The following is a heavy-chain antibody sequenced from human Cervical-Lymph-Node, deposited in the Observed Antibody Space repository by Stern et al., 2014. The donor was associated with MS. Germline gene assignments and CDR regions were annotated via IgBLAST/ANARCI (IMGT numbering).Heavy chain of an antibody. D-gene: IGHD3-16*01. CDR1: GGSISSVNC. V-gene: IGHV4-4*02. CDR3: ARDIGMIPDY. CDR2: ICHNGRA. Sequence: QLQLQESGPGLVKPSGTLSLTCAVSGGSISSVNCWSWVRQPPGKGLVWIGEICHNGRANYNPSLKSRVTVSVDKSKTQFSPNQSPVTAADTAVYYCARDIGMIPDYWGQGTLVSVSS. J-gene: IGHJ4*02.